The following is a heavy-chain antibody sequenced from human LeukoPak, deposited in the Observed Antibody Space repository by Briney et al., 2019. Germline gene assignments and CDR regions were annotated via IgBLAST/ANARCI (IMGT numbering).Heavy chain of an antibody. V-gene: IGHV4-31*03. CDR2: IYYSGST. CDR3: AREGAIVAAAGGEAFDI. J-gene: IGHJ3*02. D-gene: IGHD6-13*01. CDR1: GGSISSGGYY. Sequence: SETLSLTCTVSGGSISSGGYYWSWVRQHPGKGLEWIGYIYYSGSTYYNPSLKSRVTISVDTSKNQFSLKLSSVTAADTAVYYCAREGAIVAAAGGEAFDIWGQGTMVTVSS.